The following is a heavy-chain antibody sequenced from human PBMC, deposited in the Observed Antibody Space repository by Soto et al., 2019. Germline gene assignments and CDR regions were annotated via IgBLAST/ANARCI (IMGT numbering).Heavy chain of an antibody. Sequence: QARLEESGGGVVQPGRSLRLSCSASGFTFRNFGFHWVRQAPGKGLEWVALIWYDGSNKYYAESLKGRVSISRDNSKNILYLEMKSLRFEDTAVYYCARDGDIQGGPPPKNYAMDVWGQGTTVTVSS. D-gene: IGHD5-12*01. CDR2: IWYDGSNK. CDR3: ARDGDIQGGPPPKNYAMDV. V-gene: IGHV3-33*08. CDR1: GFTFRNFG. J-gene: IGHJ6*02.